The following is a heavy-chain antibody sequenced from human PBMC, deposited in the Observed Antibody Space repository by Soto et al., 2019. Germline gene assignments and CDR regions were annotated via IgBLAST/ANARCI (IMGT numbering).Heavy chain of an antibody. V-gene: IGHV1-18*01. CDR3: ARLILLWFGESHYFDY. D-gene: IGHD3-10*01. CDR1: GYAFTSYG. CDR2: ISAYNGNT. Sequence: VKVSCKASGYAFTSYGISWVRQAPGQGLEWMGWISAYNGNTNYAQKLQGRVTMTTDTSTSTAYMELRSLRSDDTAVYYCARLILLWFGESHYFDYWGQGTLVTVSS. J-gene: IGHJ4*02.